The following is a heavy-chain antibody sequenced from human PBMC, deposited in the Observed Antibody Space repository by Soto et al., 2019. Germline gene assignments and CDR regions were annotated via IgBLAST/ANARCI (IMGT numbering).Heavy chain of an antibody. J-gene: IGHJ6*03. D-gene: IGHD4-17*01. Sequence: EVQLVESGGGLVKPGGSLRLSCTTSGFTFSSYSMNWVRQAPGKGLEWVSSISSSSSYIYYADSVKGRFTISRDNVKNSLYLLMNSLRAEDTAVYYCAWVRAVTTMVLYYMDVWGKGTTVTVSS. CDR2: ISSSSSYI. CDR1: GFTFSSYS. CDR3: AWVRAVTTMVLYYMDV. V-gene: IGHV3-21*01.